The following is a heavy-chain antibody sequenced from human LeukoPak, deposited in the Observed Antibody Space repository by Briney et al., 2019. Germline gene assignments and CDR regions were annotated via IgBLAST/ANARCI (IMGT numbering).Heavy chain of an antibody. Sequence: SETLPLTCTVSGGSISSGGYYWSWIRQHPGKGLEWIGYICYSGSTYYNPSLKSRVTISVDTSKNQFSLKLSSVTAADTAVYYCAREPLSGMDVWGQGTTVTVSS. J-gene: IGHJ6*02. CDR1: GGSISSGGYY. CDR2: ICYSGST. CDR3: AREPLSGMDV. V-gene: IGHV4-31*03.